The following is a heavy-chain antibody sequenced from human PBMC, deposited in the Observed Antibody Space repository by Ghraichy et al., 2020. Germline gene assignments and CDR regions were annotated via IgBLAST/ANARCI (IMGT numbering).Heavy chain of an antibody. CDR2: ISTSGDDT. CDR3: AKNLPLEGYFDS. J-gene: IGHJ4*02. V-gene: IGHV3-23*01. CDR1: GFTFYSYA. Sequence: LSLTCAASGFTFYSYAMSWARQAPGKGLEWVSAISTSGDDTYYADSVRGRFTISRDNSKNTLYLQMNSLRAEDTAVYYCAKNLPLEGYFDSWGQGTLVTVSS. D-gene: IGHD6-6*01.